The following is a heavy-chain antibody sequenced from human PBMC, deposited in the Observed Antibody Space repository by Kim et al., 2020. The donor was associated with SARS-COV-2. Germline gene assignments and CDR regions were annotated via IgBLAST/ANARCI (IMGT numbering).Heavy chain of an antibody. V-gene: IGHV4-59*01. J-gene: IGHJ6*02. CDR3: ARSGLYSAGSSYLGYYYYGMDV. CDR2: IYYSGST. Sequence: SETLSLTCTVSGGSISSYYWSWIRQPPGKGLEWIGYIYYSGSTNYNPSLKSRVTISVDTSKNQFSLKLSSVTAADTAVYYCARSGLYSAGSSYLGYYYYGMDVWGQGTTVTVSS. CDR1: GGSISSYY. D-gene: IGHD1-26*01.